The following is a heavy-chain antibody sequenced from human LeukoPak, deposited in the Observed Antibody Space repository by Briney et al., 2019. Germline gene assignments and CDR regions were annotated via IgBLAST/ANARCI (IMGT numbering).Heavy chain of an antibody. CDR1: GGSISSSTYN. D-gene: IGHD3-22*01. V-gene: IGHV4-39*01. Sequence: SETLSLTCTVAGGSISSSTYNWGWIRQPPGKGLEWIVSVYYTGITYYNPSVESRFTISVDTSKNHFSLELNSVTAADTGVYFCARQVRSPVVMFMDVWGKGTTVIVSS. CDR3: ARQVRSPVVMFMDV. CDR2: VYYTGIT. J-gene: IGHJ6*03.